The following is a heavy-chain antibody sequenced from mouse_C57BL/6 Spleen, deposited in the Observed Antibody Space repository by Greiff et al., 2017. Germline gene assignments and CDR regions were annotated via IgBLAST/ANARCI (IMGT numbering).Heavy chain of an antibody. CDR3: ARVDYGSSYVRGYFDY. CDR1: GYTFTSYW. CDR2: IYPGSGST. J-gene: IGHJ2*01. V-gene: IGHV1-55*01. D-gene: IGHD1-1*01. Sequence: QVQLQQPGAELVKPGASVKMSCKASGYTFTSYWITWVKQRPGQGLEWIGDIYPGSGSTNYNEKFKSKATLTVDTSSSTAYMQLSSLTSEDSAVYYCARVDYGSSYVRGYFDYGGQGTTLTVSS.